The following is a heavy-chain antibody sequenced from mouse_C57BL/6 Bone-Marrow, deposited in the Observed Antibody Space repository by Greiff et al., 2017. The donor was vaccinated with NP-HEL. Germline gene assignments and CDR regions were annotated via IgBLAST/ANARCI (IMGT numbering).Heavy chain of an antibody. J-gene: IGHJ1*03. D-gene: IGHD1-2*01. CDR1: GYTFTSYW. V-gene: IGHV1-69*01. CDR2: IDPADSYT. CDR3: ARAIIVYFDV. Sequence: QVQLQQPGAELVMPGASVKLSCKASGYTFTSYWMHWVKQRPGQGLEWIGEIDPADSYTNYNQKFKSKSTLTVNKSSSTAYMQLSSLTSEDSAVYYCARAIIVYFDVWGTGTTVTVSS.